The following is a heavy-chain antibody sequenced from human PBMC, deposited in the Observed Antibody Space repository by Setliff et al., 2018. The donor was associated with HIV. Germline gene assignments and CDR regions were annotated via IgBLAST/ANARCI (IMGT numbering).Heavy chain of an antibody. CDR2: ISYDGSNK. CDR3: ARHRYSSSINWFDP. V-gene: IGHV3-30-3*01. D-gene: IGHD6-13*01. Sequence: PGGSLRLSCAASGFTFSSYAMHWVRQAPGKGLEWVAVISYDGSNKYYADSVKGRFTISRDNSKNTLYLQMNSLRVEDTAVYYCARHRYSSSINWFDPWGQGTLVTVSS. CDR1: GFTFSSYA. J-gene: IGHJ5*02.